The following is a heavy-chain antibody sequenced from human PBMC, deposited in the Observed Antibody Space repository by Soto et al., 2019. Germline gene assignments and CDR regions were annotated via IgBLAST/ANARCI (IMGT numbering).Heavy chain of an antibody. CDR2: MNPNSGST. CDR3: ATDPTPRATGTTARPPNYYYYGMDV. D-gene: IGHD1-7*01. J-gene: IGHJ6*02. CDR1: GYTFTSYD. Sequence: ASVKVSCKASGYTFTSYDINWVRQATGQGLEWMGWMNPNSGSTGYAQKFQGRVTMTRNTSISTAYMELSSLRSEDTAVYYCATDPTPRATGTTARPPNYYYYGMDVWGQGTTVTVSS. V-gene: IGHV1-8*01.